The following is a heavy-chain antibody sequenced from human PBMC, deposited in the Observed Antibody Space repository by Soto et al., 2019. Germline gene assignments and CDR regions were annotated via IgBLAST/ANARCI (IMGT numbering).Heavy chain of an antibody. V-gene: IGHV1-69*06. CDR1: GGTFSSYA. Sequence: GASVKVSCKASGGTFSSYAISWVRQAPGQGLEWMGGIIPIFGTANYAQKFQGRVTITADKSTSTAYMELSSLRSEDTAVYYCARGKAAAPFYYYYYGMDVWGQGTTVTVSS. D-gene: IGHD6-13*01. J-gene: IGHJ6*02. CDR2: IIPIFGTA. CDR3: ARGKAAAPFYYYYYGMDV.